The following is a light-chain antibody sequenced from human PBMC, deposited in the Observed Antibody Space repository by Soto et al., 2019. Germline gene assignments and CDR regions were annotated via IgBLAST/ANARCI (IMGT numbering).Light chain of an antibody. CDR3: SSYTSSSFYV. CDR1: SSDVGGYNY. V-gene: IGLV2-14*01. Sequence: QSALTQPASVSGSPGQSITISCTGTSSDVGGYNYVYWYQQHPGKAPTLMIYDVSNRPSGVSNRVSGAKSGNTASLTISGLQAEDYADYYCSSYTSSSFYVFGTGTKLTVL. J-gene: IGLJ1*01. CDR2: DVS.